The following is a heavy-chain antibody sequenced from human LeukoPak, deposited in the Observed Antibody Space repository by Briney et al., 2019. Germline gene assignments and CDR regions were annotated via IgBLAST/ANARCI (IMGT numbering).Heavy chain of an antibody. J-gene: IGHJ3*02. CDR2: IKSKSDGGTT. Sequence: GGSLGLSCAASGFTFSSYNMNWVRQAPGKGLEWVGRIKSKSDGGTTDYAAPVKGRFTISRDDSKNTLYLQMNSLKTEDTAVYYCTTVPRGYCSGGSCSYAFDIWGQGTMVTVSS. V-gene: IGHV3-15*01. D-gene: IGHD2-15*01. CDR3: TTVPRGYCSGGSCSYAFDI. CDR1: GFTFSSYN.